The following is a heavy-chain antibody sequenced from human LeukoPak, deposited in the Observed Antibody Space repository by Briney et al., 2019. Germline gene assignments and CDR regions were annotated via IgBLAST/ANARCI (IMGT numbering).Heavy chain of an antibody. CDR1: GYTLTELS. CDR2: FDPEDGET. J-gene: IGHJ3*02. Sequence: WASVKVSCKVSGYTLTELSMHWVRQAPGKGLEWMGGFDPEDGETIYAQKFQGRVTMTEDTSTDTAYMELSSLRSEDTAVYYCATTRRRLATISRFSAFDIWGQGTMVTVSS. CDR3: ATTRRRLATISRFSAFDI. D-gene: IGHD5-24*01. V-gene: IGHV1-24*01.